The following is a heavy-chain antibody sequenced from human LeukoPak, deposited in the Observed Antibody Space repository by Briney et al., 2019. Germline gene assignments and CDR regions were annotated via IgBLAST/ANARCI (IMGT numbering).Heavy chain of an antibody. J-gene: IGHJ6*03. CDR1: GGSICSSSYS. D-gene: IGHD2-15*01. Sequence: SETLSLTCTVSGGSICSSSYSWGWIRQPPGKGLEWIGSIYYSGNSYYNPSLKSRVTISVDTSKNQFSLRLSSVTAADTAVYYCARGERCSGGSCYYYYYMDVWGKGTTVTVSS. CDR3: ARGERCSGGSCYYYYYMDV. V-gene: IGHV4-39*07. CDR2: IYYSGNS.